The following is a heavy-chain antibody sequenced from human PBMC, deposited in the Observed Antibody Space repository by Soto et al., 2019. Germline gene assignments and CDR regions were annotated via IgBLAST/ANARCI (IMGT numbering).Heavy chain of an antibody. CDR1: GFTFSSFA. CDR3: ARGLSAGKGSPPDF. CDR2: ISGSGGST. Sequence: HPGWSLRLSCAASGFTFSSFAMSWVRQAPGKGLDWVSAISGSGGSTYSADSVKGRFTISRDNSKNTLYLQMSSLRAEDTAVYYCARGLSAGKGSPPDFWGQGSLVTVSS. V-gene: IGHV3-23*01. J-gene: IGHJ4*02. D-gene: IGHD6-13*01.